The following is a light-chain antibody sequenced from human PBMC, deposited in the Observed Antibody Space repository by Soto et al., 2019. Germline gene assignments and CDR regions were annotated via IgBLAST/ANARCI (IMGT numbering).Light chain of an antibody. V-gene: IGKV3-20*01. CDR1: QSVSSSY. J-gene: IGKJ4*01. CDR3: QQYDTSPLT. Sequence: DIVSTQSPGTLSLSPGERATLSCRASQSVSSSYLAWYQQKPGQAPRLLIYGPSNRATGIPDRFSGSGSATDFTLTISRLEPEDFAVYYCQQYDTSPLTFGGGTKVDIK. CDR2: GPS.